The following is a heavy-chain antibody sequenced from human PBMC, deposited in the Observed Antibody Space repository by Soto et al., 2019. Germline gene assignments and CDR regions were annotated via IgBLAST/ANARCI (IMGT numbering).Heavy chain of an antibody. J-gene: IGHJ4*02. D-gene: IGHD5-18*01. V-gene: IGHV3-30*18. CDR1: GFTFSSYG. CDR2: ISYGGSNK. CDR3: AKGYSYGYHFDY. Sequence: SLRLSCAASGFTFSSYGMHWVRQAPGKGLEWVAVISYGGSNKYYADSVKGRFTISRDNSKNTLYLQMNSLRAEDTAVYYCAKGYSYGYHFDYWGQGTLVTVSS.